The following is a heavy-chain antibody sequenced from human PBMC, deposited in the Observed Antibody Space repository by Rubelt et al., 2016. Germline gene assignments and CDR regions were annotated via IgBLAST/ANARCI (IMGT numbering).Heavy chain of an antibody. J-gene: IGHJ4*02. V-gene: IGHV3-7*05. CDR3: AKDYDYYGSDY. Sequence: GGSLRLSCAASGFSFSSSWMTWVRQAPGKGLEWVANIKQDGTEKYYVDSVKGRLTISRDNSKNTLDLQMNSLRAEDTAVYYCAKDYDYYGSDYWGQGTLVTVSS. CDR2: IKQDGTEK. D-gene: IGHD3-10*01. CDR1: GFSFSSSW.